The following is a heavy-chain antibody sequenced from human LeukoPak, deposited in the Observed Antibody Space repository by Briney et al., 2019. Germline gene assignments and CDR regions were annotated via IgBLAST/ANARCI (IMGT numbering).Heavy chain of an antibody. D-gene: IGHD1-1*01. V-gene: IGHV3-21*01. CDR3: ARTSSRNWNPEY. Sequence: GGSLRLSCAASGFTFSSYSMNWVRQAPGKGLEWVSSISSSSSYIYYADSVKGRFTISRDNAKNSLYLQMNSLRAEDTAVYYCARTSSRNWNPEYWGQGTLVTVSS. J-gene: IGHJ4*02. CDR2: ISSSSSYI. CDR1: GFTFSSYS.